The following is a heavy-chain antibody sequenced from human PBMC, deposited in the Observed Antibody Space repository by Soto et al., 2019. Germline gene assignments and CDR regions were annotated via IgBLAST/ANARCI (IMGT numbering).Heavy chain of an antibody. Sequence: PGRSLRLSCAASGFTFSSHGMHWVRQAPGKGLEWVAVISYDGSNKYYADSVKGRFTISRDNSKNTLYLQMNSLRAEDTAVYCCAKSHLLPYYYYGMDVWGQGTTVTVSS. D-gene: IGHD2-15*01. CDR1: GFTFSSHG. V-gene: IGHV3-30*18. J-gene: IGHJ6*02. CDR3: AKSHLLPYYYYGMDV. CDR2: ISYDGSNK.